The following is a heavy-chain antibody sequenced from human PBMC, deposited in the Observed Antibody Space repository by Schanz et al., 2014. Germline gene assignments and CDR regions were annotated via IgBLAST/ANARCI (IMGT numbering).Heavy chain of an antibody. Sequence: QVPLQESGPGLVKSSETLSLTCTVSGGSISSSSYFWGWIRQPAGKGLEWIGRIYTSGSTNYNPSLKSRFTMSVDTSKTQFSLRLSSVTAADTAVYYCTRSTLWSYDVWGRGTMVIVSS. CDR3: TRSTLWSYDV. J-gene: IGHJ3*01. CDR1: GGSISSSSYF. D-gene: IGHD2-21*01. CDR2: IYTSGST. V-gene: IGHV4-61*02.